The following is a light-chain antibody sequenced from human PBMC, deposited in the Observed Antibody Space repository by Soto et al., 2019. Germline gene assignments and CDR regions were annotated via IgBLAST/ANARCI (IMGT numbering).Light chain of an antibody. CDR2: AAS. J-gene: IGKJ5*01. Sequence: DIQMTQSSSSLSASVGDSVTLTCPASQSIASYVNWYQQKPGKAPKLLIYAASSLQSGVPSRFSGSGSGTDFTLTISSLQPEDFATYYCQQSYSTPRTFGQGTRLEIK. CDR3: QQSYSTPRT. V-gene: IGKV1-39*01. CDR1: QSIASY.